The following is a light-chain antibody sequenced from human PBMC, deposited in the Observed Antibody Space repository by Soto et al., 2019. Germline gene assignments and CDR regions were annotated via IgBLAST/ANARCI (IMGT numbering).Light chain of an antibody. CDR3: MQALQTPPT. Sequence: DIVLTQSPLSLPVIPGESASISCRTSQSLLHSDGYDSLDWYLQKHGQSPQLLIYLGSNRASGVPARFSGSGLGTDFTLKISRVEADDVGVYYCMQALQTPPTFGQGTKVESK. CDR1: QSLLHSDGYDS. V-gene: IGKV2-28*01. CDR2: LGS. J-gene: IGKJ1*01.